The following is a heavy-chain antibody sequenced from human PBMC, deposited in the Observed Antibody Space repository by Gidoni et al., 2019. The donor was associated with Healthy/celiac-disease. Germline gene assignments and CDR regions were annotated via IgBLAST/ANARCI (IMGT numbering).Heavy chain of an antibody. CDR1: GFTFSSYA. V-gene: IGHV3-23*01. CDR3: GKDGHSSGWWH. J-gene: IGHJ1*01. CDR2: ITGSGGST. Sequence: EAQLLESGGGLVQPGGSLRLSCAASGFTFSSYAMSWVRQAPGKGLEWVSAITGSGGSTYYADFVKGRFTISRDNSKNTLYLQMNSLRAEDTAIYYCGKDGHSSGWWHWGQGTLVTVSS. D-gene: IGHD6-19*01.